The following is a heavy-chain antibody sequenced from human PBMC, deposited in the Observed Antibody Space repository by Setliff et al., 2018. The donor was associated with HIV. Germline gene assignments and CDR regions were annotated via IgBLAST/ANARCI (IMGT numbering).Heavy chain of an antibody. J-gene: IGHJ6*02. D-gene: IGHD6-13*01. V-gene: IGHV1-69*10. CDR3: AREYRHDSSSWWSSDYYYYGMDV. Sequence: GASVKVSCKASGGTFSSYAISWVRQAPGQGLEWMGGIIPILGIANYAQKFQGRVTITADKSTSTAYMELSSLRSEDTAVYYCAREYRHDSSSWWSSDYYYYGMDVWGQGTTVTVSS. CDR2: IIPILGIA. CDR1: GGTFSSYA.